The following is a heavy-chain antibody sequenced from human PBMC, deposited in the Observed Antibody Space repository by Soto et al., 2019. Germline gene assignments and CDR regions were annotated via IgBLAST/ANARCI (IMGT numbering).Heavy chain of an antibody. Sequence: EVQLVESGGGLVKPGGSLRLSCAASGFTFSSYSMNWVRQAPGKGLEWVSSISSSSSYIYYADSVKGRFTISRDNAKNSMYLEMNRLRAEDTGVDYCGAGGGGYYFDYWGQGTLVTVSS. D-gene: IGHD3-16*01. CDR1: GFTFSSYS. CDR3: GAGGGGYYFDY. J-gene: IGHJ4*02. V-gene: IGHV3-21*01. CDR2: ISSSSSYI.